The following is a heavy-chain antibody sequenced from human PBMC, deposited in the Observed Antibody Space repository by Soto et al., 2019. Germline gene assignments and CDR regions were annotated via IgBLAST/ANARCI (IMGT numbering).Heavy chain of an antibody. D-gene: IGHD5-12*01. CDR2: IYYSGST. V-gene: IGHV4-59*01. CDR1: GGSISSYY. J-gene: IGHJ3*02. Sequence: PSETLSLTCTVSGGSISSYYWSWIRQPPGKGLEWIGYIYYSGSTNYNPSLKSRVTISVDTSKNQFSLKLSSVTAADTAVYYCAREGGDGYNYAGDAFHIWGQGTMVTVSS. CDR3: AREGGDGYNYAGDAFHI.